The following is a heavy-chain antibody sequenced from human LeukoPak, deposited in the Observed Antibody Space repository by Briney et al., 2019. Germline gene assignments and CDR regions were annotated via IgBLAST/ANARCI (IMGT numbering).Heavy chain of an antibody. CDR2: IIPIFGTA. D-gene: IGHD6-13*01. CDR1: GGTFSSYA. CDR3: ARVLFKRQLDPSEYYHYGMDV. Sequence: SVKVSCKASGGTFSSYAISWVRQAPGQGLEWMGGIIPIFGTANYAQKFQGRVTITADESTSTAYMELSSLRSEDTAVYYCARVLFKRQLDPSEYYHYGMDVWGQGTTVTVSS. J-gene: IGHJ6*02. V-gene: IGHV1-69*13.